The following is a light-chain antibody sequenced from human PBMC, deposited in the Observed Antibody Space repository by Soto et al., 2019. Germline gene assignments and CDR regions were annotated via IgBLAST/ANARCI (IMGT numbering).Light chain of an antibody. CDR2: DPS. J-gene: IGKJ1*01. V-gene: IGKV3-15*01. CDR1: QSVSIK. CDR3: QQHNNWPPLT. Sequence: EIVMSQSPASLSVSLGERVTLSCRASQSVSIKLAWYQQKPGQAPRLLIYDPSSRATGVPSRFSGSGSGTEFTLTISSLQSEDFAVYYCQQHNNWPPLTFGQGTKVDIK.